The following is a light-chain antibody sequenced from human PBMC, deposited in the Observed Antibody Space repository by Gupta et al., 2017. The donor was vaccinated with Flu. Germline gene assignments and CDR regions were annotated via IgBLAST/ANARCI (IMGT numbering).Light chain of an antibody. V-gene: IGKV1-33*01. CDR3: HQST. Sequence: LSASVGDRVTITCQASQDISNYLNWYQQKPGKAPKLLIYDASNLETGVPSRFSGSGSGTDFTFTISSLQPEDIATYYCHQSTFGPGTKVDIK. CDR2: DAS. CDR1: QDISNY. J-gene: IGKJ3*01.